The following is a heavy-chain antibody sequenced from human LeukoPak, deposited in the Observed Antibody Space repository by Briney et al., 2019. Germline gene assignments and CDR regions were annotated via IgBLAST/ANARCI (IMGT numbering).Heavy chain of an antibody. V-gene: IGHV3-21*01. Sequence: GGSLRLSCAASGFTFSSYSMNWVRQAXGXXLEWVSSISSSSSYIYYADSVKGRFTISRDNAKNSLYLQMNSLRAEDTAVYYCASTPGYSSGSSSFDYWGQGTLVTVSS. J-gene: IGHJ4*02. CDR1: GFTFSSYS. CDR2: ISSSSSYI. CDR3: ASTPGYSSGSSSFDY. D-gene: IGHD6-19*01.